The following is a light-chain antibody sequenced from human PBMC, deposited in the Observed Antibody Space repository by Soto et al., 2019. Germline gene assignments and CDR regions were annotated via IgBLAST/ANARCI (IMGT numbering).Light chain of an antibody. V-gene: IGKV1-12*01. CDR3: LQLKSFPLT. J-gene: IGKJ4*01. CDR1: QDISSW. CDR2: AAS. Sequence: DIQMTQSPSSVSASVGDRVTITCRASQDISSWLAWYQQKPGKAPKLPIYAASSLQSGVPSRFRGGGSGTYFTLTISRLQPEDFATYYCLQLKSFPLTFGGGTKVDIK.